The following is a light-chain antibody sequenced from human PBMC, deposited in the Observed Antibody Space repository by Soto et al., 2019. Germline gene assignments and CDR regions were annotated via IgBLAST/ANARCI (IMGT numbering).Light chain of an antibody. CDR3: SSYTTSDTLV. J-gene: IGLJ1*01. CDR2: DVS. V-gene: IGLV2-14*03. CDR1: SSDVGGYNF. Sequence: QSALTQDASVSGSPGQSITISCTGTSSDVGGYNFVSWYQQYPGKAPKLMIYDVSSRPSGVSNRFSGSKSGNTASLTISGLQADDEADYYCSSYTTSDTLVFGPGTKLTVL.